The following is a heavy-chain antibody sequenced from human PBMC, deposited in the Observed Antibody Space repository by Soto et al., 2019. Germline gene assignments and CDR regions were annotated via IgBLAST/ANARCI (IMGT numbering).Heavy chain of an antibody. Sequence: GGSLRLSCAASGFTFRNYAMPWVRQAPGKGLEWVSTIRASGDSTYYADAVKGRITISRDNSKNTVYLQMNTLEAEDTAVYFCAKGGYTSYYDYWGQGILVTVSS. V-gene: IGHV3-23*01. CDR2: IRASGDST. CDR1: GFTFRNYA. D-gene: IGHD5-18*01. CDR3: AKGGYTSYYDY. J-gene: IGHJ4*02.